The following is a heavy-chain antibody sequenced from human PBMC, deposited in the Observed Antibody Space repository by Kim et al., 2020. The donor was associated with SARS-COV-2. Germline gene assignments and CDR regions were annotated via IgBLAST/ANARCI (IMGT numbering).Heavy chain of an antibody. Sequence: GGSLRLSCAASGFAFINAWMRWVRQAPGKGLEWVGRIKSKTDCEKTEYAAPVNGRFTISRDDSKNTLYQQMNSLKTEDSALYYCTTDPTYESLTGSTWLDPWGQGTLVTVSS. CDR1: GFAFINAW. CDR2: IKSKTDCEKT. CDR3: TTDPTYESLTGSTWLDP. J-gene: IGHJ5*02. V-gene: IGHV3-15*01. D-gene: IGHD3-9*01.